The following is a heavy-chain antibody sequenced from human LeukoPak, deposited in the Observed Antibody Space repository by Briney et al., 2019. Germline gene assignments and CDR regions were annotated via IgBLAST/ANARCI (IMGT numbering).Heavy chain of an antibody. V-gene: IGHV3-30-3*01. CDR3: ARDHAASITIFGVDPLNWFDP. J-gene: IGHJ5*02. CDR2: ISYDGSNK. Sequence: GGSLRLSCAASGFTFSSYAMHWVRQVPGKGLEWVAVISYDGSNKYYADSVKGRFTISRDNSKNTLYLQMNSLRAEDTAVYYCARDHAASITIFGVDPLNWFDPWGQGTLVTVSS. D-gene: IGHD3-3*01. CDR1: GFTFSSYA.